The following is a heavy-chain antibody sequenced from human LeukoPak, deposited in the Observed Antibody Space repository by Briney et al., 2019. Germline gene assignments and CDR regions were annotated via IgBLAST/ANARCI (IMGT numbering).Heavy chain of an antibody. Sequence: PGGSLRLSCVVSGFTFSTYVMGWVRQAPGKGLDWVSVISEDGSDTYYADSVKGRFSIPRDNSKNTLYLQTNSLRVDDTALYYCARRQSALGWYKYFDLWGRGTLVTVSS. D-gene: IGHD4-23*01. J-gene: IGHJ2*01. CDR2: ISEDGSDT. V-gene: IGHV3-23*01. CDR1: GFTFSTYV. CDR3: ARRQSALGWYKYFDL.